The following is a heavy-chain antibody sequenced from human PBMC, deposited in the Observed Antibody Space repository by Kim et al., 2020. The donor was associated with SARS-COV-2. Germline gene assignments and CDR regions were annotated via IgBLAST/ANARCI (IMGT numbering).Heavy chain of an antibody. J-gene: IGHJ4*02. V-gene: IGHV4-34*01. Sequence: SETLSLTCAVYGGSFSGYYWSWIRQPPGKGLEWIGEINHSGSTNYNPSLKSRVTISVDTSKNQFSLKLSSVTAADTAVYYCARGLAVAGTRIRFPYYFDYWGQGTLVTVSS. D-gene: IGHD6-19*01. CDR1: GGSFSGYY. CDR2: INHSGST. CDR3: ARGLAVAGTRIRFPYYFDY.